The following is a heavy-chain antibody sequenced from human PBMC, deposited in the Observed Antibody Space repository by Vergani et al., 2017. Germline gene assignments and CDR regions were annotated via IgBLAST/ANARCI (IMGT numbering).Heavy chain of an antibody. CDR2: INPSGGST. J-gene: IGHJ4*01. CDR3: ARPHGDILPPDPRRLDY. Sequence: QVMLVQPGAEVKKPGASVRVSCKTSGYTFTNYYIDWVRQAPGQGLEGMGIINPSGGSTTYAQQFQGRLTMTRDKSTSTVYMDLSNLRSEHTAVYYCARPHGDILPPDPRRLDYWGQGTLVTVSS. CDR1: GYTFTNYY. V-gene: IGHV1-46*03.